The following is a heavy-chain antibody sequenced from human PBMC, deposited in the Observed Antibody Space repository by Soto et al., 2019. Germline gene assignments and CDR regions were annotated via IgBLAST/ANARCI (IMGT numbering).Heavy chain of an antibody. CDR2: IYHSGST. CDR1: GGSISSGGYS. Sequence: SETLSLTCAVSGGSISSGGYSWSWIRQPPGKGLEWIGYIYHSGSTYYNPSLKSRVTISVDRPKNQFSLKLSSVTAADTAVYYCARDLAQYYYGSGSSAPTGWFDPWGQGTLVTVSS. D-gene: IGHD3-10*01. V-gene: IGHV4-30-2*01. CDR3: ARDLAQYYYGSGSSAPTGWFDP. J-gene: IGHJ5*02.